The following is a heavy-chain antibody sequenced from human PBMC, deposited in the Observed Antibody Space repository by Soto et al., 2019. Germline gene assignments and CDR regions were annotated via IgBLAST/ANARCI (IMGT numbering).Heavy chain of an antibody. Sequence: SQTLSLTCAISGDSVSTNSATWDWIRQSPSRGLEWLGRTYYRSNWYTDYAVSVKGRITISPDTSNNQLSLQLNSVSLDDTAVYYCARLIGNSWLDSWGHGTLLTVSS. V-gene: IGHV6-1*01. CDR2: TYYRSNWYT. CDR3: ARLIGNSWLDS. D-gene: IGHD2-8*01. J-gene: IGHJ5*01. CDR1: GDSVSTNSAT.